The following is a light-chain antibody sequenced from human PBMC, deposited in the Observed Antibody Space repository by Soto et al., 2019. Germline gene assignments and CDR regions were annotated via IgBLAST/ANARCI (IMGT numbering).Light chain of an antibody. CDR2: AAS. CDR3: QQFNSYPIT. V-gene: IGKV1-9*01. Sequence: DIQLTQSPSFLSASEGDRVTITCRASQGISSYLAWYQQKPGKAPKLLMYAASTLQRGVPSRFSGSGSGTEFTLAISSLQPEDFATYYCQQFNSYPITFGQGTRLEIK. CDR1: QGISSY. J-gene: IGKJ5*01.